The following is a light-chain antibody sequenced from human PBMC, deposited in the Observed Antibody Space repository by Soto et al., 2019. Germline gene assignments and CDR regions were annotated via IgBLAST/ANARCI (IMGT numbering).Light chain of an antibody. J-gene: IGKJ1*01. V-gene: IGKV3-20*01. CDR3: QQHGYSPPWT. CDR1: QSVSSSY. CDR2: VAS. Sequence: EIVLTQSPGTLSLSPGERATLSCRASQSVSSSYLAWYQQKPGQAPRLLIYVASSRATGIPDRFSGSGSGTDFTLTISRLEPEDSAVYYCQQHGYSPPWTFGQGTKVEIK.